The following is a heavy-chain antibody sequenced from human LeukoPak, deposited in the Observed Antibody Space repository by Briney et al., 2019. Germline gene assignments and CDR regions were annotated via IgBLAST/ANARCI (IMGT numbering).Heavy chain of an antibody. Sequence: SLRLSCAASGFTFSSYSMNWVRQAPGKGLEWVSGISWNSGSIGYADSVKGRFTISRDNAKNSLYLQMNSLRAEDTALYYCAKDGNYYDSSGYYAGFDYWGQGTLVTVSS. CDR2: ISWNSGSI. CDR3: AKDGNYYDSSGYYAGFDY. D-gene: IGHD3-22*01. J-gene: IGHJ4*02. V-gene: IGHV3-9*01. CDR1: GFTFSSYS.